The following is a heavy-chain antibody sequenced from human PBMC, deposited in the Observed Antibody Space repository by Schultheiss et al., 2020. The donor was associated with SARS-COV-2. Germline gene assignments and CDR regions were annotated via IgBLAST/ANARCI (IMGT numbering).Heavy chain of an antibody. V-gene: IGHV4-59*06. CDR2: IYYSGST. J-gene: IGHJ4*02. CDR1: GGSISSYY. CDR3: ASGYSYGPDNEYYFDY. Sequence: SETLSLTCTVSGGSISSYYWSWIRQPPGKGLEWIGYIYYSGSTYYNPSLKSRVTISVDTSKNQFSLKLSSVTAADTAVYYCASGYSYGPDNEYYFDYWGQGTLVTVSS. D-gene: IGHD5-18*01.